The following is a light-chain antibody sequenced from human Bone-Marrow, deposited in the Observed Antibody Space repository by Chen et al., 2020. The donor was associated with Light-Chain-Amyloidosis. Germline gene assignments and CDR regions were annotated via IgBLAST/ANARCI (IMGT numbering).Light chain of an antibody. CDR2: GSS. CDR3: QQYGTSPLT. V-gene: IGKV3-20*01. J-gene: IGKJ4*01. CDR1: QTISTTY. Sequence: DIVLTQSTGTLSLSPGEGATLSCSASQTISTTYLTWYQQKFGQAPRLLMYGSSSRATGIPDRFTGSGCVTDFAHTINRLEPEDFAMYYCQQYGTSPLTFGGGTKVEI.